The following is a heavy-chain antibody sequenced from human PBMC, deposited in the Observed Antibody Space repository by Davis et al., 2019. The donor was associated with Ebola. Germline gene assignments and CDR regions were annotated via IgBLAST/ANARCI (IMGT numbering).Heavy chain of an antibody. CDR1: GYTFSNYA. Sequence: AASVKVSCKASGYTFSNYAINWVRQAPGQGLEWMGWMNPNSGDTGYAQKFQGRVTMTRNTSISTACMELSSLRSEDTAVYYCAREGTGDGFIYYYGMDVWGQGTTVTVSS. CDR3: AREGTGDGFIYYYGMDV. D-gene: IGHD1-1*01. V-gene: IGHV1-8*01. CDR2: MNPNSGDT. J-gene: IGHJ6*02.